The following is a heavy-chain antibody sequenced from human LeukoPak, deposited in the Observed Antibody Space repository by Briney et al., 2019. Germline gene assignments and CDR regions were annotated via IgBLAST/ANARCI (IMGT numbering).Heavy chain of an antibody. CDR2: IYYSGST. D-gene: IGHD3-22*01. V-gene: IGHV4-39*01. J-gene: IGHJ4*02. CDR1: GGSISSSSYY. Sequence: SETLSLTCTVSGGSISSSSYYWGWIRQPPGKGLEWIGSIYYSGSTYYNPSLKSRVTISVDTSKNQFSLKLSSVTAADTAVYYCARAGSMIPFDYWGQGTLVTVSS. CDR3: ARAGSMIPFDY.